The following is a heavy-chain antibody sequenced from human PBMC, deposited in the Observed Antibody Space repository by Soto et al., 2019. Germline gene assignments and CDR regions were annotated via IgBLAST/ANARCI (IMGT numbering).Heavy chain of an antibody. CDR2: LYWDDDE. J-gene: IGHJ4*02. V-gene: IGHV2-5*02. CDR3: AHRPKGFTSFFDY. CDR1: GFSLSTRGVG. Sequence: QITLNESGPTLVKPTQTLTLTCTFSGFSLSTRGVGVGWIRQPPGKALEWLALLYWDDDERYIPSLMSRLTITTDTSKNQVFLTMTHMDPFDTATYSCAHRPKGFTSFFDYWGQGTLVTVSS.